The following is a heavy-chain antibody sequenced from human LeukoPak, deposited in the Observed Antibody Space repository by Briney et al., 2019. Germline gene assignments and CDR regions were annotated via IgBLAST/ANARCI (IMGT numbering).Heavy chain of an antibody. V-gene: IGHV3-23*01. Sequence: PGGSLRLSCAASGFTFSKYAMSWVRQAPGKGLEWVSAISPSDGNTFYADSVKGRFTISRDNSKNTLSLQMNSLRAEDTALYYCAKDSSAPYGITEWGQGTLVTVSS. D-gene: IGHD4-17*01. CDR1: GFTFSKYA. J-gene: IGHJ4*02. CDR3: AKDSSAPYGITE. CDR2: ISPSDGNT.